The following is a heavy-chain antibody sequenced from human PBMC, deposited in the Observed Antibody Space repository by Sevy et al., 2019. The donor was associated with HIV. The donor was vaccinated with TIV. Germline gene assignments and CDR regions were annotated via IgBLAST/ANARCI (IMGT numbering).Heavy chain of an antibody. CDR3: ARGGDYGDYRHGEYYFDY. J-gene: IGHJ4*02. CDR2: ISYDGSNK. Sequence: GGSLRLSCAASGFTFSSYAMHWVRQAPGKGLEWVAVISYDGSNKYYADSVKGRFTISRDNSKNTLYLQMNSLRAEDTAVYYCARGGDYGDYRHGEYYFDYWGQGTLVTVSS. CDR1: GFTFSSYA. V-gene: IGHV3-30*04. D-gene: IGHD4-17*01.